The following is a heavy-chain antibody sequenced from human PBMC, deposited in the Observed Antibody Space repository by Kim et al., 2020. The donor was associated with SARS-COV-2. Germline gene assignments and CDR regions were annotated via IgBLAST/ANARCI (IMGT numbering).Heavy chain of an antibody. V-gene: IGHV3-73*01. D-gene: IGHD2-21*02. CDR3: FRREDCGDDCYK. J-gene: IGHJ1*01. CDR1: GFSFSGSD. Sequence: GGSLRLSCAASGFSFSGSDIHWVRQASGKGLEWIGRIKSRAGNYATASVEGRFTISGDDSKNTAFLQMSSLRSEDTAVYFCFRREDCGDDCYKWGQGTLVTVSS. CDR2: IKSRAGNYAT.